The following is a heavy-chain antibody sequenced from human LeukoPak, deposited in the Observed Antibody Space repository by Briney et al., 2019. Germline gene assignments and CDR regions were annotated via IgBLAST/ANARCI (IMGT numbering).Heavy chain of an antibody. CDR3: ARERGGTYYFDY. Sequence: ASVKVSCKASGYTFTSYDINWVRQATGQGLEWMGWMNPNSGNTGYAQKFRGRVTMTRDTSTSTVYMELSSLRSEDTAIYYCARERGGTYYFDYWGQGTLVTVSS. CDR2: MNPNSGNT. CDR1: GYTFTSYD. D-gene: IGHD2-15*01. V-gene: IGHV1-8*02. J-gene: IGHJ4*02.